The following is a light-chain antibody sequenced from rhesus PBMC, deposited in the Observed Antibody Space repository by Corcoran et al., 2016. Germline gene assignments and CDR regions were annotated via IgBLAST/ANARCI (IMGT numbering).Light chain of an antibody. V-gene: IGKV3-42*01. CDR2: GAS. CDR3: QQDYSWPYS. CDR1: QSVSSS. J-gene: IGKJ2*01. Sequence: EIVMTQSPATLSLSPGERATLSCRASQSVSSSLAWYQQKPGQAPKLLLYGASSRATGIPDRCSGSGAGTEFTLTISSLEPEDVGVYYCQQDYSWPYSFGQGTKVEIK.